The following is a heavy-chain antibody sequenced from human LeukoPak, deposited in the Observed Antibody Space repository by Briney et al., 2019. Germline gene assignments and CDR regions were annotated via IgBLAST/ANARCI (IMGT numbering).Heavy chain of an antibody. CDR2: IYPGDSDT. V-gene: IGHV5-51*01. CDR3: ARPMGPVSYYDILTGYPPVFWFDP. Sequence: GESLKISCEGSGYGFTSFWIIWVRQMPGKALEWMGIIYPGDSDTRYSPSFQGQVTISADKSISTAYLQWSSLKASDTAMYYCARPMGPVSYYDILTGYPPVFWFDPWGQGTLVTVSS. CDR1: GYGFTSFW. D-gene: IGHD3-9*01. J-gene: IGHJ5*02.